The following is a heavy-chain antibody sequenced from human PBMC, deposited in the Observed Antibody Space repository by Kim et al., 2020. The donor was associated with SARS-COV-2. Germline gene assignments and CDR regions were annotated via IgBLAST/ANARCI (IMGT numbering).Heavy chain of an antibody. CDR3: ATDFAWGSGSQVRY. D-gene: IGHD3-10*01. J-gene: IGHJ4*02. V-gene: IGHV1-24*01. Sequence: EQKFQGRVTMTEDTSTDTAYMELSSLRSEDTAVYYCATDFAWGSGSQVRYWGQGTLVTVSS.